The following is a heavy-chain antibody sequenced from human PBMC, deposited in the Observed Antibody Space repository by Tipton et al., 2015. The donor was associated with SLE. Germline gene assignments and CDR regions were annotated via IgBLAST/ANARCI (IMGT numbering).Heavy chain of an antibody. CDR2: IWYDGSNK. D-gene: IGHD6-13*01. J-gene: IGHJ4*02. V-gene: IGHV3-33*06. CDR3: AKQLYSSSGRYFDY. CDR1: GFTFSTYA. Sequence: SLRLSCAASGFTFSTYAMHWVRQAPGKWLEWVAVIWYDGSNKYYADSVKGRFTISRDNSKNTLYLQMNSLRAEDTAVYYCAKQLYSSSGRYFDYWGQGTLVTVSS.